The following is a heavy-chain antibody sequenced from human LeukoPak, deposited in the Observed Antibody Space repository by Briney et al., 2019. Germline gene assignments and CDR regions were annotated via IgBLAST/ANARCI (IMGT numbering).Heavy chain of an antibody. D-gene: IGHD1-1*01. Sequence: PGGSLRLSCAAGGFTFSSYAMRWVRKAPGKGLGWVSYISGSSGHTKYADSVKGRFPISRDNAKNSLYLQVNSLRAEDTAVYSCARGTGTTAYFDYWGQGTPVTVSS. CDR2: ISGSSGHT. CDR3: ARGTGTTAYFDY. J-gene: IGHJ4*02. V-gene: IGHV3-21*05. CDR1: GFTFSSYA.